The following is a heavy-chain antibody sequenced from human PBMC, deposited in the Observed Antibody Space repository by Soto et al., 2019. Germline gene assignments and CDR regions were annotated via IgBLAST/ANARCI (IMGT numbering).Heavy chain of an antibody. CDR2: ISRSGSTI. Sequence: GGSLRLSCAASGFTFCSYEINWDRQAPGTGPERVSYISRSGSTIYYADSVKGRFTNSRDNATNSLYLKMNSQRAEDTAVYYCTRVAARLHGVINVWGQAFTVTFSS. V-gene: IGHV3-48*03. CDR1: GFTFCSYE. D-gene: IGHD6-6*01. CDR3: TRVAARLHGVINV. J-gene: IGHJ6*02.